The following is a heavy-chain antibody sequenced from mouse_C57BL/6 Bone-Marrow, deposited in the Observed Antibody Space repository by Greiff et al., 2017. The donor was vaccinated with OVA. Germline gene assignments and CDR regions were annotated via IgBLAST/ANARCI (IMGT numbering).Heavy chain of an antibody. J-gene: IGHJ1*03. CDR3: ARVITTVVGDYWYFDV. D-gene: IGHD1-1*01. CDR1: GYTFTSYG. V-gene: IGHV1-81*01. Sequence: VQLQQSGAELARPGASVKLSCKASGYTFTSYGISWVKQRTGQGLEWIGEIYPRSGNTYYNEKFKGKATLTADKSSSTAYMELRSLTSEDSAVYFCARVITTVVGDYWYFDVWGTGTTVTVSS. CDR2: IYPRSGNT.